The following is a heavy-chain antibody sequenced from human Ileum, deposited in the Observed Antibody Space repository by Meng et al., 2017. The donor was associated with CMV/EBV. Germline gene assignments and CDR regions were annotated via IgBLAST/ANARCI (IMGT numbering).Heavy chain of an antibody. CDR3: ARDLETSESGGYYYDY. CDR2: INPNGGRA. J-gene: IGHJ4*02. V-gene: IGHV1-46*01. CDR1: YSFTGYY. D-gene: IGHD3-22*01. Sequence: YSFTGYYIHWVRQAPGQGLEWMGIINPNGGRAHYAQRFQGRVTMTSDTSTTTVYMELSSLTSDDTAVYYCARDLETSESGGYYYDYWGQGTLVTVSS.